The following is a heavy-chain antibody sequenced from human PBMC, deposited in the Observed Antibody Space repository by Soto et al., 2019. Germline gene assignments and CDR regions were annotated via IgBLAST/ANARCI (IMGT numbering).Heavy chain of an antibody. J-gene: IGHJ5*02. D-gene: IGHD6-13*01. Sequence: QVQLQESGPGLVKPSETLSLTCAVSGGSINSSNWWSWVRQPPGKGLEWIGEIYHSGSTNYNPSLKSRVTISVDKSKNQFSLKLSSVTAADTAVYYWAKEPPVIATAGTGWFDPWGQGTLVTVSS. CDR1: GGSINSSNW. V-gene: IGHV4-4*02. CDR2: IYHSGST. CDR3: AKEPPVIATAGTGWFDP.